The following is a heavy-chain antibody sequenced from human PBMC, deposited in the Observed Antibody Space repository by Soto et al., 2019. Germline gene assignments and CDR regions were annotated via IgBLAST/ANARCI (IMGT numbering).Heavy chain of an antibody. Sequence: RGSLRLSCTGSGFYFGDYYMSWIRQAPGKGLEWVSYIDSGDGTTYYTDSVKGRFTISRDNAKKTVYLQMSSLRVEDTALYYCVRPYYSSSWFPFDRWGQGTLVTVSS. D-gene: IGHD6-13*01. CDR2: IDSGDGTT. J-gene: IGHJ4*02. CDR3: VRPYYSSSWFPFDR. V-gene: IGHV3-11*01. CDR1: GFYFGDYY.